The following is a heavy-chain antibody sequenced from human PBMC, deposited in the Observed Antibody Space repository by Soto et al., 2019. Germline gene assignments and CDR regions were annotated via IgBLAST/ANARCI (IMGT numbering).Heavy chain of an antibody. J-gene: IGHJ3*02. CDR1: GGTFSSYA. D-gene: IGHD5-12*01. Sequence: ASVKVSCKASGGTFSSYAISWVRQAPGQGLEWMGGIIPIFGTANYAQKFQGRVTITADKSTSTAYMELSSLRSEDTAVYYCARGSVRDGYNSDAFDIWGQGTMVTVSS. CDR2: IIPIFGTA. V-gene: IGHV1-69*06. CDR3: ARGSVRDGYNSDAFDI.